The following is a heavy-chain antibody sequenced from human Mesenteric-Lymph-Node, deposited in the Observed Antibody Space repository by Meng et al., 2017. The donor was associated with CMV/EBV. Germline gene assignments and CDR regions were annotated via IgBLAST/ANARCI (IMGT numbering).Heavy chain of an antibody. D-gene: IGHD2-2*01. CDR2: ISAYNGNT. CDR3: ARDWGYCSSTSCYGMDV. CDR1: GYTFTSYG. J-gene: IGHJ6*02. Sequence: ASVKVSCKASGYTFTSYGISWVRQAPGQGLEWMGWISAYNGNTNYAQKLQGRVTMTTDTSTSTAYMELRSLRSDDTAVYYCARDWGYCSSTSCYGMDVWGQGTTVTVSS. V-gene: IGHV1-18*01.